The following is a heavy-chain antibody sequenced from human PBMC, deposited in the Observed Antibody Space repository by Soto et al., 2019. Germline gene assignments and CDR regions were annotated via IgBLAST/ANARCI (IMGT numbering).Heavy chain of an antibody. V-gene: IGHV3-7*01. CDR1: GFTFSSYW. CDR2: IKQDGSEK. Sequence: EVQLVESGGGLVQPGGSLRLSCAASGFTFSSYWMSWVRQAPGKGLEWVANIKQDGSEKYYVDSVKGRFTISRDNAKNSLYLQMNSLRAEDTAVYYCARDYSVLRYFDWLLYFDYWGQGTLVTVSS. D-gene: IGHD3-9*01. CDR3: ARDYSVLRYFDWLLYFDY. J-gene: IGHJ4*02.